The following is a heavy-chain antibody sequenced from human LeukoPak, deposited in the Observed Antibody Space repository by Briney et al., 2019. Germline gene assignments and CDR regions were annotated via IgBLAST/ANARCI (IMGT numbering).Heavy chain of an antibody. D-gene: IGHD4-17*01. CDR3: ASDYGDYGGEFDY. CDR1: GYTFTSYG. Sequence: ASVKVSCKASGYTFTSYGISWVRQAPGQGLEWMGWISAYNGNTNYAQKLQGRVTMTTDKSTSTAYMELSSLRSEDTAVYYCASDYGDYGGEFDYWGQGTLVTVSS. V-gene: IGHV1-18*01. J-gene: IGHJ4*02. CDR2: ISAYNGNT.